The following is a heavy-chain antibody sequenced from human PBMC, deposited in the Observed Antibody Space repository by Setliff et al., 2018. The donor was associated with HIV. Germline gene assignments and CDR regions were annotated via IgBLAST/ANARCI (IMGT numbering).Heavy chain of an antibody. CDR1: GASITSGSYY. V-gene: IGHV4-61*09. CDR2: IYSRGPT. CDR3: ARGVQAQVVLMSYVKGRFDP. D-gene: IGHD2-8*01. Sequence: SETLSLTCNVSGASITSGSYYWSWIRRPAGKGLEWIGHIYSRGPTNYNPSLRSRVIISVDKSKNQFSLRLISLTTADTAKYFCARGVQAQVVLMSYVKGRFDPWGQGTQVTVSS. J-gene: IGHJ5*02.